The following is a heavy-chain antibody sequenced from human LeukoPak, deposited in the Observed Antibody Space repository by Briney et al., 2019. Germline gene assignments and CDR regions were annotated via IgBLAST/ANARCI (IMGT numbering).Heavy chain of an antibody. CDR3: ARDQSGYSSSWYFDP. J-gene: IGHJ5*02. V-gene: IGHV1-69*13. CDR2: IIPIFGTA. Sequence: SVKVSCKASGGTFSSYAISWVRQAPGQGLEWMGGIIPIFGTANYAQKFQGRVTITADESTSTAYMELSSLRSEDTAVYYCARDQSGYSSSWYFDPWGQGTLVTVSS. CDR1: GGTFSSYA. D-gene: IGHD6-13*01.